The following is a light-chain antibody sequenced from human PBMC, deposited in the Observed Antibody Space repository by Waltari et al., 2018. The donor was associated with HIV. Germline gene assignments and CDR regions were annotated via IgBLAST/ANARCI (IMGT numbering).Light chain of an antibody. Sequence: DIQTTQSPSSLSASVGNRFTLTCQTSQKVNTYLNRYQQTPGTAPILLIYGATNLQSGGAMRLGGSGSVTNFTLTIDSLHPDDFVLYNCQQCYSTAFAFGPAT. CDR3: QQCYSTAFA. J-gene: IGKJ2*01. CDR2: GAT. CDR1: QKVNTY. V-gene: IGKV1-39*01.